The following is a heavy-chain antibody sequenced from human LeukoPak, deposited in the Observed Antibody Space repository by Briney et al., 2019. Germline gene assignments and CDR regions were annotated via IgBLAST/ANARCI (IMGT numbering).Heavy chain of an antibody. CDR1: GGSISSTTYY. D-gene: IGHD6-19*01. J-gene: IGHJ5*02. CDR3: ATQEPVAASS. CDR2: IYYTGTT. Sequence: KPSETLSLTCTVSGGSISSTTYYWGWIRRPPGKGLEWIGTIYYTGTTYSNPSLKSRVTISVDTSKNHFSLKLTSVTAADTAVYLCATQEPVAASSWGQGTLVTVTS. V-gene: IGHV4-39*01.